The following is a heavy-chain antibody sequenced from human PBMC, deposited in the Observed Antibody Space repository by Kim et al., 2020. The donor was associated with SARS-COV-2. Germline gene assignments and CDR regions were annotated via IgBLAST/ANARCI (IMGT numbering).Heavy chain of an antibody. CDR3: ARPGSGWLVSWFDP. V-gene: IGHV4-39*01. Sequence: NPSLKSRVTISVDTSKNQFALKLSSVTAADTAVYYGARPGSGWLVSWFDPWGQGTLVTVSS. D-gene: IGHD6-19*01. J-gene: IGHJ5*02.